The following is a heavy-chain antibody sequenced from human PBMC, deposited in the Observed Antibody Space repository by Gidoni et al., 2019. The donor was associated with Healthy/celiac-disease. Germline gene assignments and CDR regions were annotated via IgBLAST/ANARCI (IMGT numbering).Heavy chain of an antibody. CDR3: ARSIENIAFDI. V-gene: IGHV2-70*04. J-gene: IGHJ3*02. CDR2: IDWDDDK. CDR1: GFSLSTSGMR. Sequence: QVTLRESGPALVKPTQTLTLTCTFSGFSLSTSGMRVSWIRQPPGKALEWLARIDWDDDKFYSTSLKTRLTISKDTSKNQVVLTMTNMDPVDTATYYCARSIENIAFDIWGQGTMVTVSS.